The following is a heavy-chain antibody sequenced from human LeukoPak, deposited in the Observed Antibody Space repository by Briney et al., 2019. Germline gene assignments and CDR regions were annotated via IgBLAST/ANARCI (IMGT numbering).Heavy chain of an antibody. Sequence: PSETLSLTCTVSGGSISSYYWSWIRQPPGKGLEWIGYIYYSGSTNYNPSLKSRVTISVDTSKNQFSLKLSSVTAADTAVYYCARVVGNTMIVVVPDAFDIWGQGTMVTVSS. CDR2: IYYSGST. CDR1: GGSISSYY. V-gene: IGHV4-59*01. D-gene: IGHD3-22*01. CDR3: ARVVGNTMIVVVPDAFDI. J-gene: IGHJ3*02.